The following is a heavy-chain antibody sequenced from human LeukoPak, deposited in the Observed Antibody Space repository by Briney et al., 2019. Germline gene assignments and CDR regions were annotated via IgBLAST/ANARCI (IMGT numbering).Heavy chain of an antibody. Sequence: PGGSLRLSCTASVFSFSHAWMSWVRQAPGKGLEWVGRIKSKTDGGTIDYAAPVKGRFTISRDDSKRMVYLQMNSLKTADKGGYXXXXARYCGGDCGDSWGQGTRVTVSS. CDR3: XXARYCGGDCGDS. D-gene: IGHD2-21*02. CDR1: VFSFSHAW. J-gene: IGHJ4*02. CDR2: IKSKTDGGTI. V-gene: IGHV3-15*01.